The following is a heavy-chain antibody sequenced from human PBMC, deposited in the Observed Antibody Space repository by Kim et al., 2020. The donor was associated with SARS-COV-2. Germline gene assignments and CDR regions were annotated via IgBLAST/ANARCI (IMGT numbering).Heavy chain of an antibody. CDR1: GFTFSSYA. J-gene: IGHJ6*02. V-gene: IGHV3-30*04. CDR2: ISYDGSNK. D-gene: IGHD2-2*01. CDR3: ARGARPIVPAEYMDV. Sequence: GGSLRLSCAASGFTFSSYAMHWVRQAPGKGLEWVAVISYDGSNKYYADSVKGRFTISRDNSKNTLYLQMNSLRAEDTAVYYCARGARPIVPAEYMDVWGQGTTVTVSS.